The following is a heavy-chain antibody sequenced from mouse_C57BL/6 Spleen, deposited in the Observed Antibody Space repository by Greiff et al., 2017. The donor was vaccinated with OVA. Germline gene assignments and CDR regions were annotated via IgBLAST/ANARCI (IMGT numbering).Heavy chain of an antibody. Sequence: QVQLQQPGAELVRPGSSVKLSCKASGYTFTSYWMHWVKQRPIQGLEWIGNIDPSDSETHYNQKFKDKATLTVDKSSSTAYMQISSLTSEDSAVYYCARDYDGYPFDYWGQGTTLTVSS. D-gene: IGHD2-3*01. CDR3: ARDYDGYPFDY. J-gene: IGHJ2*01. CDR2: IDPSDSET. CDR1: GYTFTSYW. V-gene: IGHV1-52*01.